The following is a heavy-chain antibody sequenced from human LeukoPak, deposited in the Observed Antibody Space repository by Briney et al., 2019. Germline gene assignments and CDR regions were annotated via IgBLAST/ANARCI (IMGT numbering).Heavy chain of an antibody. CDR3: AKEAVAAAGPFDY. V-gene: IGHV3-23*01. Sequence: GGSLRLSCAASGFTFSSYAMSWVRQAPGKGLEWVSSISGSGGSIYYADSVKGRFTISRDNSKSTLYLQMNSLRAEDTAIYYCAKEAVAAAGPFDYWGQGTLVTVSS. CDR1: GFTFSSYA. J-gene: IGHJ4*02. CDR2: ISGSGGSI. D-gene: IGHD6-13*01.